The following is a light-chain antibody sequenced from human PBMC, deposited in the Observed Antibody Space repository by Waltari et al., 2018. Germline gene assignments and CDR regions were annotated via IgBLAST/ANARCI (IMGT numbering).Light chain of an antibody. J-gene: IGLJ2*01. CDR2: QDN. Sequence: SYELTQPPSVSVSPGQTASITCSGDKLGDKYAYWYQQKPGQSPVLVIYQDNKRPSGIPGRFSGSSSWNTATLTISGTQAVDEADYYCQAWDSSTAVFGGGTRLTVL. CDR3: QAWDSSTAV. V-gene: IGLV3-1*01. CDR1: KLGDKY.